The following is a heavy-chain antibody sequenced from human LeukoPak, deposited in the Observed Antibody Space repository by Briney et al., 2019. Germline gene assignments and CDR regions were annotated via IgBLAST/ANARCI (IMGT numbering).Heavy chain of an antibody. D-gene: IGHD2-15*01. CDR1: GFTFRSYA. J-gene: IGHJ4*02. CDR2: ISVSGFST. Sequence: GGSLRLSCGASGFTFRSYAMSWVRQAPGKGLEWVSVISVSGFSTYYADSVKGGFTISRDNSKNTLYLQMNSLRAEDTAVYYCARDLSQYCSGGSCSPLYYWGQGTLVTVSS. V-gene: IGHV3-23*01. CDR3: ARDLSQYCSGGSCSPLYY.